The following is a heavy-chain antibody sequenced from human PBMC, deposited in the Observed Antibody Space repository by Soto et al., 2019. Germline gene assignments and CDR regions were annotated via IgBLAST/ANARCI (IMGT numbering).Heavy chain of an antibody. CDR3: GRLYYYDSSGSQFDY. D-gene: IGHD3-22*01. V-gene: IGHV3-7*05. J-gene: IGHJ4*02. CDR1: GFTFSSYW. Sequence: GGSLRLSCAASGFTFSSYWMSWVRQAPGKGLEWVANIKQDGSEKYYVDSVKGRFTISRDNAKNSLYLQMNSLRAEDTAVYYCGRLYYYDSSGSQFDYWGQGTLVTVSS. CDR2: IKQDGSEK.